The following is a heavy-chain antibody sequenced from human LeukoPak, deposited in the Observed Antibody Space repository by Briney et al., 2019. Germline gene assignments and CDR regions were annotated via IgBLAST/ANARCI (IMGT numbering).Heavy chain of an antibody. CDR2: INPSGDGT. J-gene: IGHJ5*02. D-gene: IGHD1-14*01. Sequence: GASVKVSCKASGRTFTTYYVHLVRQAPGQGLEWMGVINPSGDGTNYPQRFQGRVTLTRDTSTSTVYMELSSLRSEDTAMYYCAKETPNTGWFDPWGQGTLVTVSS. CDR3: AKETPNTGWFDP. CDR1: GRTFTTYY. V-gene: IGHV1-46*01.